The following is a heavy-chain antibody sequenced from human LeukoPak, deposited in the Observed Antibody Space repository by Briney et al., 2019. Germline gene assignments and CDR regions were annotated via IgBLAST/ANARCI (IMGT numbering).Heavy chain of an antibody. CDR3: ARHFGGSRTRFDY. Sequence: HGESLKISCKGSGYIFTSYWISWVRQMPGKGLEWMGRIDPSDSYTNYSPSFQGHVTISADKSISTAYLQWSSLKASYTAMYYCARHFGGSRTRFDYWGQGTLVTVSS. CDR1: GYIFTSYW. V-gene: IGHV5-10-1*01. CDR2: IDPSDSYT. D-gene: IGHD3-16*01. J-gene: IGHJ4*02.